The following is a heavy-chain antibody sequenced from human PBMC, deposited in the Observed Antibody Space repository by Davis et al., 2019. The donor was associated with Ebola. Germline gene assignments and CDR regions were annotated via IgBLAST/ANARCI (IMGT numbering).Heavy chain of an antibody. CDR1: GGSISYYS. Sequence: MPSETLSLTCTVSGGSISYYSWSWIRQPPGMRLEWIGYIYYIGSTNYNPSLKSRVTISVDTSKNQFSLKLSSVTAADTAVYYCARGPTVINFDYWGQGTLVTVSS. CDR3: ARGPTVINFDY. D-gene: IGHD4-17*01. J-gene: IGHJ4*02. V-gene: IGHV4-59*12. CDR2: IYYIGST.